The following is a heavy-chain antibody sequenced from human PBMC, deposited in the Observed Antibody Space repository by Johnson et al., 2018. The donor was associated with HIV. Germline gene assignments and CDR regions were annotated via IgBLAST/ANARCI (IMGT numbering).Heavy chain of an antibody. Sequence: QVQLVESGGGLVQPGGSLRLSCAASGFTFSSYAMHWVRQAPGKGLEWVAVISYDGSNKYYADSVKGRFTISRDNSKNSLYLQMNSLRAEDTAVYYCARESANSGRYSGAFDVWGQGTMVIVSS. D-gene: IGHD1-26*01. J-gene: IGHJ3*01. V-gene: IGHV3-30-3*01. CDR1: GFTFSSYA. CDR2: ISYDGSNK. CDR3: ARESANSGRYSGAFDV.